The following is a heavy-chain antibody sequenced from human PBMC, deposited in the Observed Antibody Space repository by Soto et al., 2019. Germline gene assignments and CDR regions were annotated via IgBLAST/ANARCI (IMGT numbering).Heavy chain of an antibody. CDR1: GFTFSTYG. J-gene: IGHJ6*02. V-gene: IGHV3-30*03. CDR3: ASDASMVQARFFYAYYYYGMDV. CDR2: ISYNGVKI. D-gene: IGHD3-10*01. Sequence: QVQVVESGGGVVQPGRSLRLSCAASGFTFSTYGMHWVRQAPGQGLEWVAFISYNGVKIYYADSVKGRFTISRDSYRNTVFLQMNSLRAEDTAVYYCASDASMVQARFFYAYYYYGMDVWGLGTTVSVSS.